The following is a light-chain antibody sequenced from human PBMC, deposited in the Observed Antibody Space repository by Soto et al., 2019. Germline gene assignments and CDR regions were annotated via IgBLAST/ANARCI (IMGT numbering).Light chain of an antibody. CDR2: GSS. J-gene: IGKJ3*01. Sequence: EIVLTQSPATLSLSPGERATLSCRSSHTVGTYLAWYQKKPGQAPRLLIYGSSNSATGTPARFTGSGSGSDFSLTISSLEAEDSAIYYCQQRTNGPPLFTFGPGTKVEIK. CDR1: HTVGTY. V-gene: IGKV3-11*01. CDR3: QQRTNGPPLFT.